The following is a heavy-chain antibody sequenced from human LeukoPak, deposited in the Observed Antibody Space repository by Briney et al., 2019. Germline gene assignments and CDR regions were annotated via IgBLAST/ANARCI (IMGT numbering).Heavy chain of an antibody. CDR2: IHQDGNDK. CDR1: GFTFSSYA. CDR3: VSGEYSSGWWFYDY. J-gene: IGHJ4*02. Sequence: PGGSLRLSCAASGFTFSSYAMSWVRQAPGKGLEWVANIHQDGNDKYYVDSVKGRFTISRDNAKSSLSLQMNSLRVDDTAVYYCVSGEYSSGWWFYDYWGQGTLVTVSS. V-gene: IGHV3-7*01. D-gene: IGHD6-19*01.